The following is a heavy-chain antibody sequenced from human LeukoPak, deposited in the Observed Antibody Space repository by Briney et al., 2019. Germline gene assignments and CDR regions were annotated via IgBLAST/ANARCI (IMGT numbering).Heavy chain of an antibody. CDR2: IYYSGST. CDR3: ARVQDYGAVFWYYGMDV. V-gene: IGHV4-59*01. CDR1: GGSISSYY. J-gene: IGHJ6*02. Sequence: PSETLSLTCTVSGGSISSYYWSWIRQPPGKGLEWIGYIYYSGSTNYNPSLKSRVTISVDTSKNQFSLKLSSVTAADTAVYYCARVQDYGAVFWYYGMDVWGQGTTVTVSS. D-gene: IGHD4-17*01.